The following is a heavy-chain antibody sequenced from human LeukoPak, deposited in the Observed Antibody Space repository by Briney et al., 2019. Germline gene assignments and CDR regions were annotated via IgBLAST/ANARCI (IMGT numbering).Heavy chain of an antibody. Sequence: SGPTLVNPTQTLTLTCTFSGFSLSTSGVGVGWIRQPPGKAPEWLALIYWNDDKRYSPSLKSRLTITKDTSKNQVVLTMTNMDPVDTATYYCAHSGGSGSYYNVVNWFDPWGQGTLVTVSS. D-gene: IGHD3-10*01. CDR3: AHSGGSGSYYNVVNWFDP. CDR2: IYWNDDK. CDR1: GFSLSTSGVG. V-gene: IGHV2-5*01. J-gene: IGHJ5*02.